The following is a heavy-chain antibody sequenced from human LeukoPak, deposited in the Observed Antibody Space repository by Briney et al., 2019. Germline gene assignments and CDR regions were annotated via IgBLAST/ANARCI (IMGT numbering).Heavy chain of an antibody. J-gene: IGHJ3*02. V-gene: IGHV3-21*06. CDR3: ATRVTADSYDASDI. CDR2: ISSTSNHK. D-gene: IGHD6-13*01. Sequence: PGGSLRLSCAASGFIFRSFSMTWVRQAPGKGLEWVASISSTSNHKYHADSVKGRSTISRDNDKNSLYLQMNSLRAEDTALYYCATRVTADSYDASDIWGQGTMVTVSS. CDR1: GFIFRSFS.